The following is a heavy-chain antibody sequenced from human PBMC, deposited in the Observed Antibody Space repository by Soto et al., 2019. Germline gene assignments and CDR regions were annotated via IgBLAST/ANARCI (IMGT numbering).Heavy chain of an antibody. V-gene: IGHV1-46*03. CDR1: GYTFTSYY. D-gene: IGHD2-2*01. J-gene: IGHJ5*02. CDR3: ARERRYCSSTSCRQGWFDP. CDR2: INPSGGST. Sequence: QVQLVQSGAEVKKPGASVKVSCKASGYTFTSYYMHWVRQAPGQGLEWMGIINPSGGSTSYAQKFQGRVTMTRDTSTSTVYMELSSLRSEDTAVYYCARERRYCSSTSCRQGWFDPWGQGTLVTVSS.